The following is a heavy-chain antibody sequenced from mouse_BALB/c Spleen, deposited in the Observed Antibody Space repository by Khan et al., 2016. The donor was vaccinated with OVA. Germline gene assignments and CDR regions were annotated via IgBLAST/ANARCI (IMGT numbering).Heavy chain of an antibody. D-gene: IGHD4-1*01. V-gene: IGHV1S136*01. CDR3: AREASSWDFSFPY. J-gene: IGHJ3*01. Sequence: VQLQESGPELVEPGASVKMSCKASGYTFTNYVMHWVKQKPGQGLEWIGYINPYNAGTRYTEKFKGKATLTSDISSTTAYMELSILTSEDSAVYYCAREASSWDFSFPYWGQGTLVTVSA. CDR1: GYTFTNYV. CDR2: INPYNAGT.